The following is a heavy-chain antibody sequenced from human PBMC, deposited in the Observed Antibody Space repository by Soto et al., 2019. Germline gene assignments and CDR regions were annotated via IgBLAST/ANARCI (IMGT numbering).Heavy chain of an antibody. CDR3: AREKRVAPINMLLGRIVQTQSNRFDS. Sequence: SETLSLACTVSGGSINTGDFYWSWIRQPPGQGLEWIGNSYHSGSPSYNPSLKSRPTISIDTSNNQFSLTLSSVTAADTAVYYCAREKRVAPINMLLGRIVQTQSNRFDSWGQGILVTVSS. J-gene: IGHJ5*01. D-gene: IGHD3-10*01. CDR1: GGSINTGDFY. V-gene: IGHV4-30-4*01. CDR2: SYHSGSP.